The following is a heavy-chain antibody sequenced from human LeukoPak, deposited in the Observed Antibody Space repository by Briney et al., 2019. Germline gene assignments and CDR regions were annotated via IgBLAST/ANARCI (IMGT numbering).Heavy chain of an antibody. J-gene: IGHJ4*02. Sequence: SSETLSLTCTVSGGSISSYYWSWIRQPPGKGLEWIGYIYYSGSTNYNPSLKSRVTISVDTSKNQFSLKLSSVTAADTAVYYCARSIVVVPAAIFGFSYYFDYWGQGTLVTVSS. D-gene: IGHD2-2*02. CDR3: ARSIVVVPAAIFGFSYYFDY. CDR2: IYYSGST. V-gene: IGHV4-59*08. CDR1: GGSISSYY.